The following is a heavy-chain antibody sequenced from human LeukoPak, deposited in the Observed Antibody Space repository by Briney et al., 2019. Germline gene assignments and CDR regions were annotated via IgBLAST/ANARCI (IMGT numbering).Heavy chain of an antibody. D-gene: IGHD3-10*01. Sequence: ASVKVSCKASGYAFSGSYIHWVRQAPGQGPEWMGWINPTCGVTKYAQKFQGRVTMTRDTSIRTAYMDLSSLRSDDTAVYYCARGHLGLSPWGQGTLVTVSS. J-gene: IGHJ5*02. V-gene: IGHV1-2*02. CDR2: INPTCGVT. CDR1: GYAFSGSY. CDR3: ARGHLGLSP.